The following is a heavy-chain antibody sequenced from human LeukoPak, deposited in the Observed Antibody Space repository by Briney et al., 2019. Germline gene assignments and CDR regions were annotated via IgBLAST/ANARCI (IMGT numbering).Heavy chain of an antibody. J-gene: IGHJ4*02. CDR2: ISAYSGNT. CDR1: GYTFTSCG. CDR3: ARDGTPYCSSTSCYTGY. Sequence: ASVKVSCKASGYTFTSCGISWVRQAPGQGLEWMGWISAYSGNTNYAQKLQGRVTMTTDTSTSTAYMELRSLRSDDTAVYYCARDGTPYCSSTSCYTGYWGQGTLVTVSS. V-gene: IGHV1-18*01. D-gene: IGHD2-2*02.